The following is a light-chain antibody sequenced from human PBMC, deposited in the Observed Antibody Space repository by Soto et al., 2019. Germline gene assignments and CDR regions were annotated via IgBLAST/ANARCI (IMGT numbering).Light chain of an antibody. CDR3: QQYSTYWT. CDR2: EAT. CDR1: QSISTW. V-gene: IGKV1-5*01. J-gene: IGKJ1*01. Sequence: DIQMTQSPSTLSASVRDRVTITCRASQSISTWLAWYQQKPGKAPKLLSFEATTLETGVPSRFSGSGSGTDFTLTITSLQPDDLATYYCQQYSTYWTFGQGTKVDIK.